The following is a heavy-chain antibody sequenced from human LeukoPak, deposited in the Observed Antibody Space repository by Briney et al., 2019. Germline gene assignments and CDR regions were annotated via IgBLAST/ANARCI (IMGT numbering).Heavy chain of an antibody. D-gene: IGHD3-22*01. CDR1: GFTFSSYS. CDR3: ARVGHYYDSSGYYGGWFDP. CDR2: ISSSSSYI. J-gene: IGHJ5*02. Sequence: GGSLRLSCAASGFTFSSYSMNWVRQAPGKGLEWVSSISSSSSYIHYADSVKGRFTISRDNAKNSLYLQMNSLRAEDTAVYYCARVGHYYDSSGYYGGWFDPWGQGTLVTVSS. V-gene: IGHV3-21*01.